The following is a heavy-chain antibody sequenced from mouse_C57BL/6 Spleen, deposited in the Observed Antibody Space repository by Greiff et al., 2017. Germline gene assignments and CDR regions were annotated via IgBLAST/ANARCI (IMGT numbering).Heavy chain of an antibody. D-gene: IGHD2-4*01. CDR1: GYTFTSYW. V-gene: IGHV1-55*01. Sequence: QVQLQQPGAELVQPGASVKMSCKASGYTFTSYWITWVKQRPGQGLEWIGDIYPGSGSTNYNEKFKSKATLTVDTSSSTAYMQLSSLTSEDSAVYYCARWDDYDRGTAYWGQGTLVTVSA. CDR2: IYPGSGST. CDR3: ARWDDYDRGTAY. J-gene: IGHJ3*01.